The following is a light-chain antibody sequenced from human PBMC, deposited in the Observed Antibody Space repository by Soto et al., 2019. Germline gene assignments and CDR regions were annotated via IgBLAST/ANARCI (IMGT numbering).Light chain of an antibody. CDR2: GAS. J-gene: IGKJ2*01. Sequence: DIQMTQSPSSLSASPGDTVSFTCRASRGIATSVSWYQQKPGAAPKLLIYGASTLQSGVPSRFSGSVSVTDFTLTISGLQPEDFATYFCQQTFSTPPYTFGQGTRLQIK. CDR3: QQTFSTPPYT. V-gene: IGKV1-39*01. CDR1: RGIATS.